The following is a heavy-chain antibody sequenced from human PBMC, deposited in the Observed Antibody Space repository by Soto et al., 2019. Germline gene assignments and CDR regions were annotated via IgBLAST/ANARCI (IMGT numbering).Heavy chain of an antibody. CDR1: GFTFSSYS. CDR2: ISSSSSTI. V-gene: IGHV3-48*02. Sequence: GSLRLSCAASGFTFSSYSMNWVRQAPGKGLEWVSYISSSSSTIYYADSVKGRFTISRDNAKNSLYLQMNSLRDEDTAVYYCARNYYDSSGYFYPFDYWGQGTLVTVSS. D-gene: IGHD3-22*01. J-gene: IGHJ4*02. CDR3: ARNYYDSSGYFYPFDY.